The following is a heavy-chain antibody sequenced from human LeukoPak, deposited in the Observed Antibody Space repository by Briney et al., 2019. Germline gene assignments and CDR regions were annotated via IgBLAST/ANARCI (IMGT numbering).Heavy chain of an antibody. Sequence: PGGSLRLSCAASGFTFSSYDMHWFRQATGKGLEWVSAIGTAGDTYYPGSVRGRFTISRENAKNSLYLQMNSLRAGDTAVYYCARGSPGPTGYYFDYWGQGTLVTVSS. CDR2: IGTAGDT. CDR1: GFTFSSYD. J-gene: IGHJ4*02. CDR3: ARGSPGPTGYYFDY. V-gene: IGHV3-13*01.